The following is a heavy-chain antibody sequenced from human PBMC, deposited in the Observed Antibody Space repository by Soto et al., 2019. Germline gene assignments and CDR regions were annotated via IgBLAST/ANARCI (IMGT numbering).Heavy chain of an antibody. V-gene: IGHV1-69*06. Sequence: QVRLVQSGAEVKKPGSSVKLSCKVSGGNSNSYSIAWVRQAPGQGLQWLGTIVPLSGTPNHAHKFQGRVTITADTSTNSAYLELSSLRYEDTAIYYCARDWRQMSRGGFFDYWGQGSLVTISS. CDR3: ARDWRQMSRGGFFDY. D-gene: IGHD3-3*01. J-gene: IGHJ4*02. CDR1: GGNSNSYS. CDR2: IVPLSGTP.